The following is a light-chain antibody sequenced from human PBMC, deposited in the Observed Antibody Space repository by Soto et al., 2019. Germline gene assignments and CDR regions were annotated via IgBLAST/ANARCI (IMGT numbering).Light chain of an antibody. CDR2: EAS. J-gene: IGKJ2*01. CDR1: QSIGNY. V-gene: IGKV3-11*01. Sequence: EIVLTQAQDTLSLSPGERATLSCMASQSIGNYLAWYQQKPGQAPRLLIYEASNRATGVPARFSGSGSGTDFTITITSLEPEDFAFYYCQQRINWPPYTFGQGTKLEIQ. CDR3: QQRINWPPYT.